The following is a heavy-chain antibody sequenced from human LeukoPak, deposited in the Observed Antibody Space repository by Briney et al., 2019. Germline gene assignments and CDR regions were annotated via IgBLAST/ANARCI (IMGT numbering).Heavy chain of an antibody. V-gene: IGHV3-74*01. CDR2: INTDGSST. CDR1: GFTFSSYW. J-gene: IGHJ4*02. CDR3: ARVGYSYGGDY. D-gene: IGHD5-18*01. Sequence: GGSLRLSCAASGFTFSSYWMHWVRQAPGKGLVWVSRINTDGSSTSYADSVKGRFTISRDNAKNTLYLQMNSLRAEDTAVYYCARVGYSYGGDYWGQGTLVTVSS.